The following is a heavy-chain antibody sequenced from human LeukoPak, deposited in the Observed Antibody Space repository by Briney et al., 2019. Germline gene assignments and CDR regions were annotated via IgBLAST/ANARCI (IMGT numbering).Heavy chain of an antibody. J-gene: IGHJ6*02. CDR3: ARANYYSSGSYYGMDV. Sequence: PGGSLRLSCAASGFTFNSHCMHWVRQAPGKGLEWVALIWYDGSNKYYVESVKGRFTISRDNSKSTLYLQMNSLRAEDTAVYYCARANYYSSGSYYGMDVWGQGTTVTVSS. V-gene: IGHV3-33*01. CDR1: GFTFNSHC. D-gene: IGHD3-10*01. CDR2: IWYDGSNK.